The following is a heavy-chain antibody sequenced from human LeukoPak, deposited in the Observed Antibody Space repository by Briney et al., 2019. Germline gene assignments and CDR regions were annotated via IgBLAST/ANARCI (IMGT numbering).Heavy chain of an antibody. V-gene: IGHV3-23*01. J-gene: IGHJ5*02. CDR2: ISGGGDTT. CDR1: GFTFSSYT. D-gene: IGHD6-13*01. Sequence: QPGGSLRLSCAASGFTFSSYTMTWVRQAPGKGPEWVSIISGGGDTTFYTDSVKGRFTISRDNSKNTLYLQMNSLRTEDTAVYYCARGDKQLVFNRNKGGFDPWGQGTLVTVSS. CDR3: ARGDKQLVFNRNKGGFDP.